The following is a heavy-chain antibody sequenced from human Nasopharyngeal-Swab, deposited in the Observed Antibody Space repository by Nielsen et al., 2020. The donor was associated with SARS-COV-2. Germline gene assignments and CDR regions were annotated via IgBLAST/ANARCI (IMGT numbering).Heavy chain of an antibody. Sequence: GGFLRLSCAVSGFTFSDDYMSWIRQAPGEGLEWVSYISSSGSNIYYADSAKGRFTISRDKAKNSLYLQMNSLRAEDTAVYYCARVDIAAADTWLFGYWGQGTLVTVSS. V-gene: IGHV3-11*01. CDR2: ISSSGSNI. CDR1: GFTFSDDY. D-gene: IGHD6-13*01. CDR3: ARVDIAAADTWLFGY. J-gene: IGHJ4*02.